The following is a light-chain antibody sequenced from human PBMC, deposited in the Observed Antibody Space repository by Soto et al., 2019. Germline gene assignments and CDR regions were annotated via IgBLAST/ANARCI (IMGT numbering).Light chain of an antibody. CDR3: QQRSNWLYT. J-gene: IGKJ2*01. Sequence: EIVLTQSPATLSLSPGERATLSCRASQSVSSYLAWYQQKPGQAPRLLIYDASNRATGIPARFSGSGSGTDFTLTISSREPEDVAVYYCQQRSNWLYTFGQGTKLEIK. CDR1: QSVSSY. V-gene: IGKV3-11*01. CDR2: DAS.